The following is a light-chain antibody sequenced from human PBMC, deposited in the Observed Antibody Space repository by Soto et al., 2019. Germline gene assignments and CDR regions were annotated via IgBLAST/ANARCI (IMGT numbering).Light chain of an antibody. CDR2: GAS. CDR1: QSVSSIY. CDR3: QQYGSSPYT. Sequence: DIVLTQSPGTLSLSPGERATLSCRASQSVSSIYLAWYQQKPGQAPRLLIYGASSMATGIPDRFSGSGSGTDFTLTISRLEPEDFAVYYCQQYGSSPYTFGQGTKLEIK. J-gene: IGKJ2*01. V-gene: IGKV3-20*01.